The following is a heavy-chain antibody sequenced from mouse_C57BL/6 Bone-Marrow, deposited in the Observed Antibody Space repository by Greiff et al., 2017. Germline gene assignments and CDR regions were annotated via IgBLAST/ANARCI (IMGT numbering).Heavy chain of an antibody. V-gene: IGHV5-12*01. Sequence: DVKLVESGGGLVQPGGSLKLSCAASGFTFSDYYMYWVRQTPEKRLEWVAYISNGGGSPYYPDTVKGRFTISRDNAKNTLYLQMSRLKSEDTAMYYCARLYYDYDVDYAMDDWGQGTSVTVSS. J-gene: IGHJ4*01. CDR2: ISNGGGSP. CDR1: GFTFSDYY. CDR3: ARLYYDYDVDYAMDD. D-gene: IGHD2-4*01.